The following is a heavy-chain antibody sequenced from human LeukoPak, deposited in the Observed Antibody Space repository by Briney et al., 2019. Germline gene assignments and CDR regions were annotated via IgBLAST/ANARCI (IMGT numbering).Heavy chain of an antibody. Sequence: SETLSLTCTVSGGSINSSYYYWGWIRQPPGKELEWIGSIYYSGSTYYNPSLKSRVTISVDTSKNQFSLKLSSVTAADTAVYYCARALAAAGSIDYWGQGTLVTVSS. J-gene: IGHJ4*02. CDR1: GGSINSSYYY. V-gene: IGHV4-39*07. CDR3: ARALAAAGSIDY. CDR2: IYYSGST. D-gene: IGHD6-13*01.